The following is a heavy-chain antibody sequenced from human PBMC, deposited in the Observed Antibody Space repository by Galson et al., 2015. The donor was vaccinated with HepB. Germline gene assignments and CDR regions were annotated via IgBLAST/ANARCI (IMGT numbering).Heavy chain of an antibody. CDR1: GFPFNTQA. CDR3: GKGHWLDW. J-gene: IGHJ4*02. CDR2: ITFSGDST. D-gene: IGHD1-1*01. Sequence: SLRLSCAASGFPFNTQAMSWVRQAPGKGLEWVSVITFSGDSTYYSDSVKGRFTISRDNFNNMLYLQMNSLKVEDTAVYYCGKGHWLDWWGQGTLVTVSS. V-gene: IGHV3-23*01.